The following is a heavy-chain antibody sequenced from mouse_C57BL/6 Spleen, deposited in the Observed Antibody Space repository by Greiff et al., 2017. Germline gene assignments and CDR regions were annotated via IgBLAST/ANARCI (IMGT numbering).Heavy chain of an antibody. CDR1: GYTFTSYG. J-gene: IGHJ4*01. CDR2: IYPRSGNT. V-gene: IGHV1-81*01. CDR3: ARTDYYGSSFYAMDY. Sequence: QVQLQQSGAELARPGASVKLSCKASGYTFTSYGISWVKQRTGQGLEWIGEIYPRSGNTYYNEKFKGKATLTADKSSSTGYMELRSLTSEDSAVYFCARTDYYGSSFYAMDYWGQGTSVTVSS. D-gene: IGHD1-1*01.